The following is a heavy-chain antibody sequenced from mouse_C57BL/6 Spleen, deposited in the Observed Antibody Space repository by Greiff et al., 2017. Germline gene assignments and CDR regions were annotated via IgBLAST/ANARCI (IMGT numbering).Heavy chain of an antibody. Sequence: VQLQQSGAELVRPGSSVKLSCKASGYTFTSYWMHWVKQRPIQGLEWIGNIDPSDSETHYNQKFKDKATLTVDKSSSTAYMQLSSLTSEDSAVYYCARYGGAMDYWGQGTSVTVSS. CDR2: IDPSDSET. D-gene: IGHD1-1*01. CDR1: GYTFTSYW. CDR3: ARYGGAMDY. J-gene: IGHJ4*01. V-gene: IGHV1-52*01.